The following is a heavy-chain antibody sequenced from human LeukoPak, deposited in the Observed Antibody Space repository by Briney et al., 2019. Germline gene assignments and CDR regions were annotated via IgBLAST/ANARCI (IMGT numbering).Heavy chain of an antibody. CDR1: GYSFTSYW. CDR2: IYPSDSDT. Sequence: PGESLKISCKGSGYSFTSYWIGWVRQMPGEGLEWMGTIYPSDSDTKYSPSFRGQVTISADKSISTAYLQWNSLKASDTAIYYCARYGGSSARFSDYWGQGTLVTVSS. CDR3: ARYGGSSARFSDY. V-gene: IGHV5-51*01. D-gene: IGHD4-23*01. J-gene: IGHJ4*02.